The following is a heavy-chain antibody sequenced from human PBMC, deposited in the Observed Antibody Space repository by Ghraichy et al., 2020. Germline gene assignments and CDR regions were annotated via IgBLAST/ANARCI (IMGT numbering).Heavy chain of an antibody. CDR3: AGGAVAGTGF. V-gene: IGHV4-4*07. J-gene: IGHJ4*02. D-gene: IGHD6-19*01. CDR1: GGSISSYY. CDR2: IHTSGRA. Sequence: SETLSLTCTVSGGSISSYYWSWIRQPTGKGLEWIGRIHTSGRADYNPSLKSRVTMSVDTSNKQFSLKLNSVTAADTAIYFCAGGAVAGTGFWGQGALVTVSS.